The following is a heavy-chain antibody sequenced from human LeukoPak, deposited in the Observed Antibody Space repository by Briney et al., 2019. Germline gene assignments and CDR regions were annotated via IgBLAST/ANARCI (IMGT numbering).Heavy chain of an antibody. CDR1: GGTFSSYA. D-gene: IGHD5-12*01. Sequence: ASVKVSCKASGGTFSSYAISWVRQAPGQGLEWMGGIIPIFGTANYAQKFQGRVTITTDESTSTAYMELSSLRSEDTAVYYCARVPNVDSESWFDAWGQGTLVTVSS. CDR2: IIPIFGTA. J-gene: IGHJ5*02. CDR3: ARVPNVDSESWFDA. V-gene: IGHV1-69*05.